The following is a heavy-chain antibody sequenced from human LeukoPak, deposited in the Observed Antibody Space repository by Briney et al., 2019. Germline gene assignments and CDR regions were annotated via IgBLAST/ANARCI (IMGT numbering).Heavy chain of an antibody. CDR3: ARGGYCSSTSCPGGYYIDV. D-gene: IGHD2-2*01. V-gene: IGHV1-69*13. CDR2: IIPIFGTA. J-gene: IGHJ6*03. Sequence: GASVKVSCKASGGTFSSYAISWVRQAPGQGLEWMGGIIPIFGTANYAQKFQGRVTITADESTSTAYMELSSLRSEDTAVYYCARGGYCSSTSCPGGYYIDVWGKGTTVTISS. CDR1: GGTFSSYA.